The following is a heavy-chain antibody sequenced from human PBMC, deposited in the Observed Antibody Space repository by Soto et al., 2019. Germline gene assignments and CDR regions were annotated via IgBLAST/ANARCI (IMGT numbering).Heavy chain of an antibody. CDR3: ARAGSSGWYQGSEDLDY. CDR2: IIPIFGTA. D-gene: IGHD6-19*01. V-gene: IGHV1-69*13. J-gene: IGHJ4*02. CDR1: GGTFSSYA. Sequence: SVKVSCKASGGTFSSYAISWVRQAPGQGLEWMGGIIPIFGTANYAQKFQGRVTITADGSTSTAYMELSSLRSEDTAVYYCARAGSSGWYQGSEDLDYWGQGTLVTVSS.